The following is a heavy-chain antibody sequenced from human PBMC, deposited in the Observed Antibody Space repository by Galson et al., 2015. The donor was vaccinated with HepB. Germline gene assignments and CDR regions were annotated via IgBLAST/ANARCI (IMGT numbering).Heavy chain of an antibody. CDR3: ASPIIVWSDY. Sequence: SLRLSCAASGFTFSSYAMHWVRQAPGKGLEWVAVISYDGSNKYYADSVKGRFTISRDNSNNTLYLQMNSLRAEDTAVYYCASPIIVWSDYWGQGTLVTVSS. CDR1: GFTFSSYA. V-gene: IGHV3-30-3*01. J-gene: IGHJ4*02. D-gene: IGHD2-21*01. CDR2: ISYDGSNK.